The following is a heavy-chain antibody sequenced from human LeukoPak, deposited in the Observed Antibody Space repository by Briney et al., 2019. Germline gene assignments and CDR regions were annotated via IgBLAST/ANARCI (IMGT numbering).Heavy chain of an antibody. J-gene: IGHJ4*02. CDR1: SASISTYH. Sequence: SETLSLTCTVSSASISTYHWTWIRQPPGKGLEWIGYINYSGSTNYNPSLKSRVTISIDTSKNQFSLKLTPVTAADTAVYYCARGRLWTWDYWGQGALVTVSS. CDR2: INYSGST. CDR3: ARGRLWTWDY. D-gene: IGHD4/OR15-4a*01. V-gene: IGHV4-59*08.